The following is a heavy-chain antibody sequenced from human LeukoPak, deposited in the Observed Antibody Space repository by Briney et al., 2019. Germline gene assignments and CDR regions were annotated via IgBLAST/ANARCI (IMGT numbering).Heavy chain of an antibody. Sequence: SETLSLTCTVSGGSISSYYWSWIRQPPGKGLEWIGYIYYSGSTNYSPSLKSRVTISVDTSKNQFSLKLSSVTAADTAVYYCARAKGDYDWVDYWGQGTLVTVSS. J-gene: IGHJ4*02. D-gene: IGHD4-17*01. CDR3: ARAKGDYDWVDY. CDR2: IYYSGST. V-gene: IGHV4-59*01. CDR1: GGSISSYY.